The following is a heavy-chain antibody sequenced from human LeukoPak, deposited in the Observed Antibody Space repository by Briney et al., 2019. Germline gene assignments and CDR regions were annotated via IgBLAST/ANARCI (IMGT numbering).Heavy chain of an antibody. CDR2: IFTRGST. Sequence: SQTLSLTCTVSGGSITKGNYYWNWIRQPAGKGLEWIGRIFTRGSTNYNPSLKSRVTISLDTSKNQFSLRLSSVTAADTAVYYCATDNYYYYGLDVWGQGTTVTISS. CDR1: GGSITKGNYY. CDR3: ATDNYYYYGLDV. J-gene: IGHJ6*02. V-gene: IGHV4-61*02.